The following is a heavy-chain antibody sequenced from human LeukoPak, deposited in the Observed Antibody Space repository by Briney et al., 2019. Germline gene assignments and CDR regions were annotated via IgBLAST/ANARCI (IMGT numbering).Heavy chain of an antibody. J-gene: IGHJ5*02. V-gene: IGHV4-34*01. D-gene: IGHD6-19*01. CDR3: ARGPRGWGGYNWFDP. CDR1: GGSFSGYY. Sequence: SETLSLTCAVYGGSFSGYYWSWIRQPPGKGLEWIGEINHSGSTNYNPSLKSRVTISVDTSKNQFSLKLSSVTAADTAVYYCARGPRGWGGYNWFDPWGQGTLVTVSS. CDR2: INHSGST.